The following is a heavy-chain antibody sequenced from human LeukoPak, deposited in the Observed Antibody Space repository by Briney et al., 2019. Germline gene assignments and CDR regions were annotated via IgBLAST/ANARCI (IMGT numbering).Heavy chain of an antibody. CDR3: ARFGVLRGWVTYYYYYMDV. CDR1: GGSFSGYY. CDR2: INHSGST. Sequence: SETLSLTCAVYGGSFSGYYWSSGCHPPGKGLEWSGEINHSGSTNSNPSLKSRVTISVETSKNQFSLKLSSVTAADTAVYYCARFGVLRGWVTYYYYYMDVWGKGTTVTVSS. V-gene: IGHV4-34*01. D-gene: IGHD2-8*01. J-gene: IGHJ6*03.